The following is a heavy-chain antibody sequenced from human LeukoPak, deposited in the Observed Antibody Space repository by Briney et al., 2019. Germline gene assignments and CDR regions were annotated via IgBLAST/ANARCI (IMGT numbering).Heavy chain of an antibody. CDR1: GGSFSGYY. J-gene: IGHJ4*02. CDR3: ARGRTKTRVMGATSLGY. Sequence: SSETLSLTCAVYGGSFSGYYWSWLRQPPGKGLEWIGEINHSGSTNYNPSLKSRVTISVDTSKNQFSLKLSSVTAADTAVYYCARGRTKTRVMGATSLGYWGQGTPVTVSS. CDR2: INHSGST. D-gene: IGHD1-26*01. V-gene: IGHV4-34*01.